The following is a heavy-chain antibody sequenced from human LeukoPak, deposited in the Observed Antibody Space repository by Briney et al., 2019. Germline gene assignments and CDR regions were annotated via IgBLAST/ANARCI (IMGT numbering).Heavy chain of an antibody. CDR2: INHSGST. D-gene: IGHD2-15*01. CDR3: ARDVIVGVVAANDI. Sequence: SETLSLTCAVYGGSFSGYYWSWIRQPPGKGLEWIGEINHSGSTNYNPSLKSRVTISVDTSKNQFSLELCSVTAADTAVYYCARDVIVGVVAANDIWGQGTTVTVSS. CDR1: GGSFSGYY. V-gene: IGHV4-34*01. J-gene: IGHJ3*02.